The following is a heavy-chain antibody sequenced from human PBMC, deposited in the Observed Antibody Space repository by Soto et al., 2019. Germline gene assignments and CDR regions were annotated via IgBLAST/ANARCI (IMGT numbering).Heavy chain of an antibody. CDR2: INSDGST. CDR3: ARSGYSFAWGY. CDR1: GFLVNSAY. J-gene: IGHJ4*02. Sequence: EVQVVESGGGLIPPGGSLRLSCAASGFLVNSAYMTWVRQAPGKGLEWLSMINSDGSTLYAESVTGRFTISRDNSKNRLDLQMNSLRAEDTAMYYCARSGYSFAWGYWGQGTLVIVTS. D-gene: IGHD5-18*01. V-gene: IGHV3-53*01.